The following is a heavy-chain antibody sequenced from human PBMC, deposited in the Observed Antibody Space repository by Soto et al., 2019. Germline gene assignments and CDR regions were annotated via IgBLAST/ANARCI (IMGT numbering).Heavy chain of an antibody. V-gene: IGHV1-58*01. J-gene: IGHJ6*02. CDR2: IVVGSGNT. D-gene: IGHD3-3*01. CDR3: AAGINNDFWSGFYYGMDV. CDR1: GFTFTSSA. Sequence: ASVKVSCKASGFTFTSSAVQWVRQARGQRLEWIGWIVVGSGNTNYAQKFQERVTITRDMSTSTAYMELSSLRSEDTAVYYCAAGINNDFWSGFYYGMDVWGQGTTVTVSS.